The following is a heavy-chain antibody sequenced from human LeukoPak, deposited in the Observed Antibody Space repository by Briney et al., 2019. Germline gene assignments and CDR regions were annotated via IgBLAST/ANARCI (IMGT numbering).Heavy chain of an antibody. CDR1: GYSISSGYY. D-gene: IGHD6-19*01. CDR2: IYHRGST. Sequence: PSETLSLTCAVSGYSISSGYYWGWIRQPPGKGLEWIGSIYHRGSTYYNPSLKSRVTISVDTSKNQFSLKLSSVTAADTAVYYCASSSSGWYYYYFDYWGPGTLVTVSS. CDR3: ASSSSGWYYYYFDY. V-gene: IGHV4-38-2*01. J-gene: IGHJ4*02.